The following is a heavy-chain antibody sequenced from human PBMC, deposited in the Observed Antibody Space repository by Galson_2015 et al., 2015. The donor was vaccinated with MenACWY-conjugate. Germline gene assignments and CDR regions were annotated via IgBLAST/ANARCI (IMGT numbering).Heavy chain of an antibody. CDR3: ARGVYDSSGYYSP. CDR2: ISSSGNTI. D-gene: IGHD3-22*01. Sequence: SLRLCCAASGFTFSSYEMNWVRQAPGKGLEWVSYISSSGNTIYYADSVKGRFAISRDNAKNSLYLQMNSLRAEDTAVYYCARGVYDSSGYYSPWGQGTLVTVSS. J-gene: IGHJ1*01. V-gene: IGHV3-48*03. CDR1: GFTFSSYE.